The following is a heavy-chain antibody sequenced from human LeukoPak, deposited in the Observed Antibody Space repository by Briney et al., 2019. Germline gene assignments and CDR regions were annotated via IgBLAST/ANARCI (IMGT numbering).Heavy chain of an antibody. D-gene: IGHD6-6*01. J-gene: IGHJ2*01. V-gene: IGHV1-18*01. Sequence: ASVKVSCKASGYTFTSYGISWVRQAPGQGLEWMGWISAYNGNTNYAQKLQGRVTMTTDTSTSTAYMELRSLRSDDTAVYYCARSLGAARPDWYFDLWGRGTLVTVSS. CDR2: ISAYNGNT. CDR1: GYTFTSYG. CDR3: ARSLGAARPDWYFDL.